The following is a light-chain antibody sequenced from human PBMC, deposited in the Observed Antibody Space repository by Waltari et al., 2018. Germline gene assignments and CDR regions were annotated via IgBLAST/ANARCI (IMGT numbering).Light chain of an antibody. CDR3: QQRTNWVTT. Sequence: EIELTQSPATLSLSPGERATLSCRANESVSSYLAWHQQKPGQAPRLLIYDASNRAAGIPARFSGSGYGTDFTLTISSLEPEDFAIYYCQQRTNWVTTFGQGTRLDIK. CDR2: DAS. V-gene: IGKV3-11*01. J-gene: IGKJ5*01. CDR1: ESVSSY.